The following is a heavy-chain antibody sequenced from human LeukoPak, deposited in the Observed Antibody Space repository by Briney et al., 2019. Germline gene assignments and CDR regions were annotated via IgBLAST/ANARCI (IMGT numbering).Heavy chain of an antibody. Sequence: PSETLSLTCTVSGYSISSGYYWGWIRQPPGKGLEWIGSIYHSGSTSYNPSLKSRVTISVDTSKNQFSLKLSSVTAADTAVYYCARQTCSSTSCYMGLDFDYWGQGTLVTVSS. J-gene: IGHJ4*02. V-gene: IGHV4-38-2*02. D-gene: IGHD2-2*02. CDR2: IYHSGST. CDR3: ARQTCSSTSCYMGLDFDY. CDR1: GYSISSGYY.